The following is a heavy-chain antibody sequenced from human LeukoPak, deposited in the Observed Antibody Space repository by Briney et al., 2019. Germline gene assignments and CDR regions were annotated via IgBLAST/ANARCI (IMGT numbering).Heavy chain of an antibody. CDR3: ARGTLYRGWSYYLDF. J-gene: IGHJ4*02. D-gene: IGHD6-19*01. CDR2: IYTSGTT. CDR1: GGSISSGSYY. Sequence: NPSETLSLTCTVSGGSISSGSYYWSWIRQPAGKGLEWIGRIYTSGTTSYNPSLKSRVTISVDMSKNHFSLRLRSVTAADTAMYYCARGTLYRGWSYYLDFWGQGSQVTVSS. V-gene: IGHV4-61*02.